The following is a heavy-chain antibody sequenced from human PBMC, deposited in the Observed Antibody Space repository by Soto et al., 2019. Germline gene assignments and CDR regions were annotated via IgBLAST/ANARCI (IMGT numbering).Heavy chain of an antibody. D-gene: IGHD2-15*01. V-gene: IGHV4-34*01. CDR1: GGSFSGYY. CDR3: ARGGKFCSGGRRYTRGYTFDY. J-gene: IGHJ4*02. Sequence: PSETLSLTCAVYGGSFSGYYWSWIRQPPGKGLEWIGEINHSGSTNYNPSLKSRVTISVDTSKNQFSLKLSSVTAADTAVYYCARGGKFCSGGRRYTRGYTFDYWGRGNVVT. CDR2: INHSGST.